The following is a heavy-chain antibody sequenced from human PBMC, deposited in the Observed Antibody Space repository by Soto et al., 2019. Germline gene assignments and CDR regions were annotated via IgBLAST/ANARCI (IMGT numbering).Heavy chain of an antibody. Sequence: NIVGLFGRRILQPKEKGMEWIGYIYHSGSTYYNPSLKSRVTISVDRSKNHFSLKLSSVTAADTAVYYCARAGVVGATALDSWVQGTLVTSPQ. V-gene: IGHV4-30-2*01. CDR2: IYHSGST. D-gene: IGHD1-26*01. CDR3: ARAGVVGATALDS. J-gene: IGHJ4*02. CDR1: NIVGLF.